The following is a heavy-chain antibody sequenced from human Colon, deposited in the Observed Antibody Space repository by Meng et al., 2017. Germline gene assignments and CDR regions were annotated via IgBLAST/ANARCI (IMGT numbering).Heavy chain of an antibody. CDR2: IRKDGSVT. D-gene: IGHD3/OR15-3a*01. Sequence: VGVGGSGGGVVQQGWSQGLCCAASGFTFTSYWMDWVRQVPGKGLVWVTCIRKDGSVTKYADFVKGRFTISRDNAKNTLYLQMNSLRAEDTAVYYCAKDLHWGTSDYWGQGNLVTVSS. CDR1: GFTFTSYW. CDR3: AKDLHWGTSDY. V-gene: IGHV3-74*03. J-gene: IGHJ4*02.